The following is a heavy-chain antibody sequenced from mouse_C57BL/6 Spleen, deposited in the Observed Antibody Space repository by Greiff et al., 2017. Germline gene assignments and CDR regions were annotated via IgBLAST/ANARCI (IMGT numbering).Heavy chain of an antibody. D-gene: IGHD1-1*01. CDR3: AKRDYYSGSSYFAY. Sequence: VKVEESGPGLVAPSQSLSISCTVSGFSLTSYGVDWVRQPPGKGLEWLGVICGGGSTNYNSALMSRLSIIKDNSKAQVSLKMNSLQTDDTALYYSAKRDYYSGSSYFAYWGQGTLVTVSA. J-gene: IGHJ3*01. CDR2: ICGGGST. CDR1: GFSLTSYG. V-gene: IGHV2-9*01.